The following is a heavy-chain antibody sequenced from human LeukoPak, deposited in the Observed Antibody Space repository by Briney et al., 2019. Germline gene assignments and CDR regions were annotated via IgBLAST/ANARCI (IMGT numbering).Heavy chain of an antibody. Sequence: GGSLRLSCAASGFNFRTYTMHWVRQAPGRGLEWVAVISYDGSNKYYADSVKGRFSISRDNSKNTLYLQMNSLRAEDTAVYYCARRYDGFDYWGQGTLVTVSS. CDR3: ARRYDGFDY. J-gene: IGHJ4*02. D-gene: IGHD3-3*01. CDR1: GFNFRTYT. V-gene: IGHV3-30-3*01. CDR2: ISYDGSNK.